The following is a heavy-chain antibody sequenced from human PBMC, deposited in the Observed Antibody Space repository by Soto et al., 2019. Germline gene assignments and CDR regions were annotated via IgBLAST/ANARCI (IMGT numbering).Heavy chain of an antibody. CDR3: ARGKGVACWYFDL. CDR1: GFTVSSNY. D-gene: IGHD6-19*01. CDR2: IYSGGNT. Sequence: EVQLVESGGGLVQPGGSLRLSCAASGFTVSSNYMSWVRQAPGKGLEWVSVIYSGGNTHYADSVKGRFTISRDNSKNTLYLQMNSLRAEDTAVYYCARGKGVACWYFDLWGRGTLVSVSS. J-gene: IGHJ2*01. V-gene: IGHV3-66*01.